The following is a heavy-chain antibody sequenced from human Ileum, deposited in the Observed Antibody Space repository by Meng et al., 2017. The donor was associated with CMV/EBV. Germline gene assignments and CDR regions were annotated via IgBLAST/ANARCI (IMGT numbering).Heavy chain of an antibody. CDR1: GFTFSSYA. V-gene: IGHV3-30-3*01. J-gene: IGHJ6*02. Sequence: GESLKISCAASGFTFSSYAMHWVRQAPGKGLEWVAVISYDGSNKYYADSVKGRFTISRDNSKNTLYLQMNSLRAEDTAVYYCARDLLRYDFWTGGMDVWGQGTTVTVSS. CDR3: ARDLLRYDFWTGGMDV. CDR2: ISYDGSNK. D-gene: IGHD3-3*01.